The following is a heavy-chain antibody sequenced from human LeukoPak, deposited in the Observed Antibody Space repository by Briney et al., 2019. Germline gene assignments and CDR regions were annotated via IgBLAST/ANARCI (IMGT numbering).Heavy chain of an antibody. CDR3: ARDRPLSTYCGGACYYKRGDY. D-gene: IGHD2-21*02. V-gene: IGHV3-48*03. CDR1: GFTFSSYE. J-gene: IGHJ4*02. CDR2: INTGGNTI. Sequence: GGSLRLSCAASGFTFSSYEMSCVRQAPGKGLEWISYINTGGNTIDYADSVKGRFTISRDNAKNSLYLQMDSLRAEDTAVYYCARDRPLSTYCGGACYYKRGDYWGQGTLVTVSS.